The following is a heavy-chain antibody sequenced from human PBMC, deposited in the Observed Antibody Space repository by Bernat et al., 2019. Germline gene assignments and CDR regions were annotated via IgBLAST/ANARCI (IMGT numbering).Heavy chain of an antibody. CDR2: IYSGGST. J-gene: IGHJ4*02. V-gene: IGHV3-53*02. D-gene: IGHD2-2*01. CDR3: AKDPKSVVVPPSFDY. Sequence: EVQLVETGGGLIQPGGSLRLSCAASGFTVSSNYMSWVRQAPGKGLEWVSVIYSGGSTYYADSVKGRFTISRDNSKNTLYLQMNSLRAEDTAVYYCAKDPKSVVVPPSFDYWGQGTLVTVSS. CDR1: GFTVSSNY.